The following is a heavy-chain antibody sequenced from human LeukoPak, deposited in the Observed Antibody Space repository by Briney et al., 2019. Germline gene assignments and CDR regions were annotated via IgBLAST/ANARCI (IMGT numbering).Heavy chain of an antibody. D-gene: IGHD3-10*01. Sequence: ASVKVSCKTSGYTFTFYYIHWVRQAPGQGLEWMGIINPHADSTTYAQKFQGRVTMTRDTSTSTVYMELSSLRSEDTAVYYCARVGNYGSGSYFRYWGQGTLVTVSS. CDR2: INPHADST. CDR3: ARVGNYGSGSYFRY. J-gene: IGHJ4*02. V-gene: IGHV1-46*01. CDR1: GYTFTFYY.